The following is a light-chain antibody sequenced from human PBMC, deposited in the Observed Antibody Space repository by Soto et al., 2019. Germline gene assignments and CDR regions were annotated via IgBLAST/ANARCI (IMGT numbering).Light chain of an antibody. V-gene: IGKV3-15*01. Sequence: ELVMTQYPATLSLSRGEIATLSCRASQSVSSNLAWYQQKTGQAPRLLIYGASTRATGIPDRLSGSGSGTELNLTISRLQSEDFAVYYCQQYNNWARTCGQGTKVDIK. J-gene: IGKJ1*01. CDR2: GAS. CDR1: QSVSSN. CDR3: QQYNNWART.